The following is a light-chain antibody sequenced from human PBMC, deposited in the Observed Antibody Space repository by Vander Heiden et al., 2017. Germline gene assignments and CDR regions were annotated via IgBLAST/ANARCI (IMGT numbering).Light chain of an antibody. J-gene: IGKJ1*01. CDR3: LQHNSFPWT. Sequence: DIQMTHSPSSLSASVGDRVTITCRASQGIRGDGGWYQQKPGKAPERLIFDASSSQSGVPSRFSGSDSGTEFSLTISSLQPEDSATYYCLQHNSFPWTFGQGTKVEIK. CDR2: DAS. V-gene: IGKV1-17*01. CDR1: QGIRGD.